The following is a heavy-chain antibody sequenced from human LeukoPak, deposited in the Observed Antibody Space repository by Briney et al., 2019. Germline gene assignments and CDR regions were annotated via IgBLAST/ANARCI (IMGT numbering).Heavy chain of an antibody. D-gene: IGHD3-22*01. CDR2: IYFSGST. CDR3: ARLPGHYDSSGYRAFDF. Sequence: SETLSPTCTVSGGSINRKTYYWAWIRQPPGKGLEWIGSIYFSGSTYYNSSLKSRVAISVDMSKNQLSLKLISVIAADTAVYYCARLPGHYDSSGYRAFDFWGQGTMVTVSS. J-gene: IGHJ3*01. V-gene: IGHV4-39*01. CDR1: GGSINRKTYY.